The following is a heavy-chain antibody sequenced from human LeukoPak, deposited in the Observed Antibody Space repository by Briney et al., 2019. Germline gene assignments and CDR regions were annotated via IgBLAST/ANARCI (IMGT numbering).Heavy chain of an antibody. V-gene: IGHV3-23*01. CDR3: ARFRWGDYYYYGVDV. CDR2: ISGSGGST. Sequence: GGSLRLSCATSGFTFSSYALNWVRQAPGQGLEWVSAISGSGGSTYYADSVKGRFTISRDTSNNVVYLQLNSLRAEDTAIYYCARFRWGDYYYYGVDVWGQGTTVTVSS. J-gene: IGHJ6*02. CDR1: GFTFSSYA. D-gene: IGHD3-16*01.